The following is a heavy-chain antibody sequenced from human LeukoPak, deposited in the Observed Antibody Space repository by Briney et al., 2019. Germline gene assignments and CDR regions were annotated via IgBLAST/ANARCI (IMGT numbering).Heavy chain of an antibody. CDR1: GFTFSSYW. D-gene: IGHD4-11*01. V-gene: IGHV3-7*01. J-gene: IGHJ4*02. Sequence: GGSLRLSCAASGFTFSSYWMSWVRQAPGKGLEWVANIKRDGSEKNYVDSVKGRFTISRDNANNSLYLQMSSLRAEDTAVYYCATLDSFFDYWGQGTLVAVSS. CDR3: ATLDSFFDY. CDR2: IKRDGSEK.